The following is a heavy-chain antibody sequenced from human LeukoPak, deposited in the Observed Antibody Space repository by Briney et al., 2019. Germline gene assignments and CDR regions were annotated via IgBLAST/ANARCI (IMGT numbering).Heavy chain of an antibody. J-gene: IGHJ4*02. V-gene: IGHV3-7*05. D-gene: IGHD4-23*01. CDR3: ARGDYGGDYFDY. CDR1: GFSFSTYW. Sequence: GGSLRLSCGASGFSFSTYWMSWVRQAPGKGLEWVSNIKQDGSDKYYLDSVKGRFTISRDNAKNSLYLQMNSLRAEDTAVYYCARGDYGGDYFDYWGQGTLVTVSS. CDR2: IKQDGSDK.